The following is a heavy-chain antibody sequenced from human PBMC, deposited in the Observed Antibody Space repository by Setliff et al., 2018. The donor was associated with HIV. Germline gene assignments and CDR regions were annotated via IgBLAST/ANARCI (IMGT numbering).Heavy chain of an antibody. V-gene: IGHV3-73*01. CDR1: GFTFSDSA. CDR2: IRSIANSHAT. J-gene: IGHJ4*02. CDR3: TRHETTAY. Sequence: GGSLRLSCATSGFTFSDSAMHWVRQASGKGLEWVGRIRSIANSHATTYAASVKGRFTISRDDSKNTAYLQMDRLRTEATAVYYCTRHETTAYWGQGTLVTVSS. D-gene: IGHD4-17*01.